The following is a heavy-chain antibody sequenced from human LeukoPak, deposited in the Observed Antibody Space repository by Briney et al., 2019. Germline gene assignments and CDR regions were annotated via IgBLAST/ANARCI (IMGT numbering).Heavy chain of an antibody. Sequence: SETLSLTCTVSGGSISSSSYYWGWIRQPPGKGLEWIGSIYYSGSTYYKPSLKSRVTISVDTSKNHFSLKLSSVTAADTAVYYCASSIATAGQPGYWGQGTLVTVSS. CDR3: ASSIATAGQPGY. CDR1: GGSISSSSYY. CDR2: IYYSGST. V-gene: IGHV4-39*07. D-gene: IGHD6-13*01. J-gene: IGHJ4*02.